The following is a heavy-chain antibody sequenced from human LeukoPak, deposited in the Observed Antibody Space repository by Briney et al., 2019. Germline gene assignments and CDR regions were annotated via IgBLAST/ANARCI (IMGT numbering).Heavy chain of an antibody. Sequence: SETLSLTCTVSGGSISSYYWSWIRQPAGKGLEWIGCIYTSGSTNYNPSLKSRVTMSVDTSKNQFSLKLSSVTAADTAVYFCAREAVVAVAATYHKWFDPWGQGTLVTVSS. J-gene: IGHJ5*02. V-gene: IGHV4-4*07. CDR1: GGSISSYY. CDR3: AREAVVAVAATYHKWFDP. CDR2: IYTSGST. D-gene: IGHD2-15*01.